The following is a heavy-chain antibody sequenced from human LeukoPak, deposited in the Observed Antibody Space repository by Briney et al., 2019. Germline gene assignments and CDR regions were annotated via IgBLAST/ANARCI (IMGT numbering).Heavy chain of an antibody. CDR1: GFIFSPYA. J-gene: IGHJ4*02. CDR3: AKDYVGGDGYWDFDY. Sequence: PGRSLRLSCAASGFIFSPYAMSWVRQAPGKGLEWVAGIAGGDDRFYADSVKGRFSISRDNSKNTVDLQMNSLRVEDTAVYYCAKDYVGGDGYWDFDYWGQGTLVTVSS. V-gene: IGHV3-23*01. D-gene: IGHD5-24*01. CDR2: IAGGDDR.